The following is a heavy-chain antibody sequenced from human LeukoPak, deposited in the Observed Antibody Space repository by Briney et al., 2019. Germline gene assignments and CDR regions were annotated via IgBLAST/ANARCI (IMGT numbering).Heavy chain of an antibody. D-gene: IGHD5-12*01. V-gene: IGHV4-4*09. Sequence: SETLSLTCTVSGGSFSGYYWSWVRQPPGKGLEWIGHIYTSGSTNYSPSLRSRVTISADTSKNQFSLKLSSVTAADTAVYYCARHSGYSGYDYFDFWGQGALVTVSS. CDR1: GGSFSGYY. J-gene: IGHJ4*02. CDR2: IYTSGST. CDR3: ARHSGYSGYDYFDF.